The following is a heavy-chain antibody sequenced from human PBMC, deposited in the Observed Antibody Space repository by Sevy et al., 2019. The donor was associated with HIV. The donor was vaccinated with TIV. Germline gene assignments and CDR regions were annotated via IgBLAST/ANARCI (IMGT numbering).Heavy chain of an antibody. CDR2: FYYSGSP. CDR3: GGHVGGYKWVYFCF. D-gene: IGHD1-1*01. J-gene: IGHJ4*01. Sequence: SETLSLTCSVSGGSISRYYWSWIRQPPGKGLEWIGYFYYSGSPNYNPSLRSRVTVSVDTSKNQFSLRLSSVTAADTGVYFWGGHVGGYKWVYFCFLGQGTLGTVSS. CDR1: GGSISRYY. V-gene: IGHV4-59*12.